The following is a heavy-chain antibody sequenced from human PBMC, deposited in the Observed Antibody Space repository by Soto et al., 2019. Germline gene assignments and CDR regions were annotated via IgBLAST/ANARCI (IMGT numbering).Heavy chain of an antibody. V-gene: IGHV4-34*01. D-gene: IGHD6-6*01. Sequence: QILLQQWGAGLLKPSETLSLTCAVYGVSFSHYYWSWIRQPPGKGLEWIGEINHSGSTNYNPSLKSRVTISVDTSKNQFSLKLSSVTAADTAVYYCARTSRFDYWGQGTLVTVSS. CDR1: GVSFSHYY. CDR3: ARTSRFDY. CDR2: INHSGST. J-gene: IGHJ4*02.